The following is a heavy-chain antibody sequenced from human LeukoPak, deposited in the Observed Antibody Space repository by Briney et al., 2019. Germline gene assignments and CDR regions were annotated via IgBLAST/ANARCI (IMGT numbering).Heavy chain of an antibody. CDR2: INPNSGGT. V-gene: IGHV1-2*02. CDR3: ATLWYYYDSSGYDY. CDR1: GYTFTGYY. D-gene: IGHD3-22*01. J-gene: IGHJ4*02. Sequence: GASVKVSCKASGYTFTGYYMHWVRQAPGQGLEWMGWINPNSGGTNYAQKFQGRVTMTRDTSISTAYMELSRLRSDDTAVYYCATLWYYYDSSGYDYWGQGTLVTVSS.